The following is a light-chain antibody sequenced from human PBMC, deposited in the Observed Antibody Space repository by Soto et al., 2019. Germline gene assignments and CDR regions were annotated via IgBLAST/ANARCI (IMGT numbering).Light chain of an antibody. V-gene: IGKV4-1*01. CDR1: QSILYSSNNKNY. J-gene: IGKJ4*01. CDR3: QQYYSTPLT. CDR2: WAS. Sequence: DIVMTQSPDSLAVSLGERATINCKSSQSILYSSNNKNYLSWYQQKPGQPPKLLIYWASTRKSGVPDRFSGSGSGTDFTLTISSLQAEDVAVYYCQQYYSTPLTFGGGTKVDI.